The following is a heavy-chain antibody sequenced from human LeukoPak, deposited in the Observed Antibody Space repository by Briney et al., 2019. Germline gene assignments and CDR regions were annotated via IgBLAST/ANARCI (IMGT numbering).Heavy chain of an antibody. CDR2: IIPIFGTA. V-gene: IGHV1-69*05. D-gene: IGHD4-23*01. J-gene: IGHJ4*02. Sequence: ASVKVSCKASGGTFSSYAISWVRQAPGQGLEWMGGIIPIFGTANYAQKFQGRVTMTRDTSITTVYMELSRLGSDDTAVYYCARDLATVATPYFDYWGQGTLVTVSS. CDR3: ARDLATVATPYFDY. CDR1: GGTFSSYA.